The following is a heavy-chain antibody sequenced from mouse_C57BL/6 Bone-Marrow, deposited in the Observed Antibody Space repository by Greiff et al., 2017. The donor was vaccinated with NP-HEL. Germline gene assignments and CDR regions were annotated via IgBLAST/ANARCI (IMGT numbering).Heavy chain of an antibody. V-gene: IGHV1-64*01. CDR2: IHPNSGST. CDR3: ARGDYYSNPFAY. CDR1: GYTFTSYW. J-gene: IGHJ3*01. Sequence: QVQLQQSGAELVKPGASVKLSCKASGYTFTSYWMHWVKQRPGQGLEWIGMIHPNSGSTNYNEKFKSKATLTVDKSSSTAYMQLSSLTSEDSAVYYCARGDYYSNPFAYWGQGTLVTVSA. D-gene: IGHD2-5*01.